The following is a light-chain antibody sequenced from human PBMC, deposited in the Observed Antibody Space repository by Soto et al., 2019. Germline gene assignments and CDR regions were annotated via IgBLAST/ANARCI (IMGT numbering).Light chain of an antibody. J-gene: IGLJ1*01. CDR3: SSYASTSTLVV. CDR2: EVS. Sequence: QSVLTQPASVSLSPGQSITISCTGTRSDVGGYNYVSWYQQHPGKAPKLMIFEVSNRPSGVSNRFSGSKSGNTASLTISGLQAADEADYYCSSYASTSTLVVFGTGTKVTVL. V-gene: IGLV2-14*01. CDR1: RSDVGGYNY.